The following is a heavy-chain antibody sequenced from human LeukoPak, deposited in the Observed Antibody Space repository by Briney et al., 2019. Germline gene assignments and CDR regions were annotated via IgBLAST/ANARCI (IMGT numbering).Heavy chain of an antibody. J-gene: IGHJ4*02. CDR1: GGSISSYY. D-gene: IGHD3-10*01. V-gene: IGHV4-59*12. CDR3: ARGVDYYGV. Sequence: SDTLSLTCTVSGGSISSYYWSWIRQPPGKGLEWIGYIYHSGSTSYNPSLKSRVTISVDTSKNQISLRLSSVTAADTAVYYCARGVDYYGVWGQGTLVTVSS. CDR2: IYHSGST.